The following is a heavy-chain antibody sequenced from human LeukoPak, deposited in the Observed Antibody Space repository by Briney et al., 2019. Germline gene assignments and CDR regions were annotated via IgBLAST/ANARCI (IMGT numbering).Heavy chain of an antibody. CDR2: ISAYNGNT. D-gene: IGHD3-3*01. J-gene: IGHJ6*02. V-gene: IGHV1-18*01. CDR1: GYTFTSYG. Sequence: GASVKVSCKASGYTFTSYGISWVRQAPGQGLEWMGWISAYNGNTNYAQKLQGRVTMTTDTSTSTAYMELSSLRSEDTAVYYCARWGNYDFWSGSPYGMDVWGQGTTVTVSS. CDR3: ARWGNYDFWSGSPYGMDV.